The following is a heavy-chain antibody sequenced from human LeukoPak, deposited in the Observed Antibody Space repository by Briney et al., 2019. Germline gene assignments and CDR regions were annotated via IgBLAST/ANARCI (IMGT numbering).Heavy chain of an antibody. CDR3: ARGTAWLVFDY. V-gene: IGHV4-61*02. D-gene: IGHD6-19*01. CDR1: GYSISSGYY. J-gene: IGHJ4*02. Sequence: SETLSLTCTVSGYSISSGYYWSWIRQPAGKGLEWIGRFYTSGTTSYNPSLQSRVTISVDTSRNHFSLKLISVTAADTAVYYCARGTAWLVFDYWGQGTLVTVSS. CDR2: FYTSGTT.